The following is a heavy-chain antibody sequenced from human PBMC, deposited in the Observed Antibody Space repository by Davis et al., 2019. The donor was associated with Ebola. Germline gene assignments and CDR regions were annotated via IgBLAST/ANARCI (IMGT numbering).Heavy chain of an antibody. J-gene: IGHJ6*02. Sequence: PSETLSLTCTVSGGSISSGDYYWSWIRQPPGKGLEWIGYIYYSGSTYYNPSLKSRVTISVDTSKNQFSPKLSSVTAADTAVYYCARDCSSTSCYTRYYYYGMDVWGQGTTVTVSS. CDR3: ARDCSSTSCYTRYYYYGMDV. D-gene: IGHD2-2*02. V-gene: IGHV4-30-4*01. CDR1: GGSISSGDYY. CDR2: IYYSGST.